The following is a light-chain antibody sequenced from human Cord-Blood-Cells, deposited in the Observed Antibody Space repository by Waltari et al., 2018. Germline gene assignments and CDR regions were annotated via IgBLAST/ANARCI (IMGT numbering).Light chain of an antibody. J-gene: IGKJ4*01. Sequence: EIVLTQSPATLSLSPGERATLSCGASQSGSSSYLAWYQQKPGLAPRLLIYDASSRATGTPDRFSGSGSGTDFTLTISRLEPEDFAVYYCQQYGSSPLTFGGGTKVEIK. CDR1: QSGSSSY. CDR2: DAS. V-gene: IGKV3D-20*01. CDR3: QQYGSSPLT.